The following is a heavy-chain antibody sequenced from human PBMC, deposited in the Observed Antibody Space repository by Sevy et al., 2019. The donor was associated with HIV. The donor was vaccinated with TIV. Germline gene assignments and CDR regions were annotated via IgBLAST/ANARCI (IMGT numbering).Heavy chain of an antibody. Sequence: GGSLRLSCAASGFTFSSYSMNWVRQAPGKGLEWISYISSSSSTIYYADSVKGRFTISRDNAKNSLYLQMNSLRAEDTALYYCAKDRGIFLPPGPFDYWGQGTLVTVSS. CDR1: GFTFSSYS. V-gene: IGHV3-48*01. CDR2: ISSSSSTI. D-gene: IGHD3-9*01. CDR3: AKDRGIFLPPGPFDY. J-gene: IGHJ4*02.